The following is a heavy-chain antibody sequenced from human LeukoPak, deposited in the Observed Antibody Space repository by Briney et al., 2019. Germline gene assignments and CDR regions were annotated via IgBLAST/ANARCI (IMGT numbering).Heavy chain of an antibody. CDR2: IYSGGST. CDR3: ARDFDYYGSGSYDPRYYGMDV. CDR1: GFTVSSNY. V-gene: IGHV3-66*01. J-gene: IGHJ6*02. Sequence: GGSLRLSCAASGFTVSSNYMSWVRQAPGKGLEWVSVIYSGGSTYYADSVKGRFTISRDNAKNSLYLQMNSLRAEDTAAYYCARDFDYYGSGSYDPRYYGMDVWGQGTTVTVSS. D-gene: IGHD3-10*01.